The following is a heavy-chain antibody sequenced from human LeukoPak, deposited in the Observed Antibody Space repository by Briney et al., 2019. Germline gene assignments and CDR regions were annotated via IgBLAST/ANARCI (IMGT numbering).Heavy chain of an antibody. Sequence: GGSLRLSCAASGFTFSTYWMSWVRQAPGKGLEWVANIKQDGSEKYYVDSVKGRFTISRDNAKNSLYLQMNSLRAEDTAVYYCARGGIQLWLGLEYFQHWGQGTLVTVSS. V-gene: IGHV3-7*01. D-gene: IGHD5-18*01. CDR1: GFTFSTYW. CDR3: ARGGIQLWLGLEYFQH. J-gene: IGHJ1*01. CDR2: IKQDGSEK.